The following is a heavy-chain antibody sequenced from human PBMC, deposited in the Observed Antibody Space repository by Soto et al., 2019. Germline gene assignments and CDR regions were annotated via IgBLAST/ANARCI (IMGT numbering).Heavy chain of an antibody. CDR2: IHLESRKT. D-gene: IGHD3-10*02. CDR1: GDTFSDYY. Sequence: ASVKVSCKASGDTFSDYYINWVRQAPGHGLEWMGWIHLESRKTSFAQKFQGRLTMTGDTSIDTAYMHLTSLTYEDTALYYCGITPGLFAGMAVWGQGTTVTVSS. J-gene: IGHJ6*02. CDR3: GITPGLFAGMAV. V-gene: IGHV1-8*01.